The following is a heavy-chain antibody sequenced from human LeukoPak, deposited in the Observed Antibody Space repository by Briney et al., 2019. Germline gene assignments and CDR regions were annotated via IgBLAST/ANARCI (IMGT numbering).Heavy chain of an antibody. D-gene: IGHD3/OR15-3a*01. V-gene: IGHV4-4*07. CDR3: ARDLPPPGSFYGLTDY. CDR2: IYSSGRT. CDR1: GGSITSYY. J-gene: IGHJ4*02. Sequence: SETLSLTCTVSGGSITSYYWSWIRQPAGKGLEWIGRIYSSGRTNYNPSLKSRVSISVDKSKNQLSLKLSSVTAADTAVYYCARDLPPPGSFYGLTDYWGPGTLVTVSS.